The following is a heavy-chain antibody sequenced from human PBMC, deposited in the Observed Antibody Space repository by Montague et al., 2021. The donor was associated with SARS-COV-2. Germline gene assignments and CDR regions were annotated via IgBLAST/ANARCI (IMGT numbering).Heavy chain of an antibody. V-gene: IGHV3-11*01. D-gene: IGHD2/OR15-2a*01. Sequence: SLRLSCAASGFIFSDSYMTWIRQAPGKELEWVAPMNTGGSRIYYANSVKGRFTMSRDNAKNSLYLQMNSLRAEDTAVYYCAKDQYVLGVWGQGTTVTVSS. CDR2: MNTGGSRI. CDR1: GFIFSDSY. CDR3: AKDQYVLGV. J-gene: IGHJ6*02.